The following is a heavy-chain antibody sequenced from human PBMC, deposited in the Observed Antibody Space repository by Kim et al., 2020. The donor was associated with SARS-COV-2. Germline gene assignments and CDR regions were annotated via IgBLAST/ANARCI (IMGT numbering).Heavy chain of an antibody. Sequence: KGRFPIARDNAKNTLYRKMNSLRAEDTAVYYCARVLTVFGVVTTDAFDIWGQGTMVTVSS. CDR3: ARVLTVFGVVTTDAFDI. D-gene: IGHD3-3*01. J-gene: IGHJ3*02. V-gene: IGHV3-74*01.